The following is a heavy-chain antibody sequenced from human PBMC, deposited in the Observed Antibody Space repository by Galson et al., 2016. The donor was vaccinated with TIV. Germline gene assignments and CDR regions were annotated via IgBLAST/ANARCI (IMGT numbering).Heavy chain of an antibody. CDR2: IYPADSDT. CDR3: ARQGPTKGSLGY. J-gene: IGHJ4*02. D-gene: IGHD1-26*01. CDR1: GYRFTNSW. Sequence: QSGAEVTKPGDSLKISCKTSGYRFTNSWIAWVRQMPGKGLEWMGVIYPADSDTTYRPSFQGQVTISADKSLSTVYLQWSSLKASDAAMYYCARQGPTKGSLGYWGQGTLLTVSS. V-gene: IGHV5-51*01.